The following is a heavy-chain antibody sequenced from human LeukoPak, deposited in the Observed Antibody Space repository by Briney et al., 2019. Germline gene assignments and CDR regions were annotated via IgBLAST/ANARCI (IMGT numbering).Heavy chain of an antibody. J-gene: IGHJ4*02. CDR2: IYSGGST. V-gene: IGHV3-53*01. D-gene: IGHD6-6*01. Sequence: GGSLRLSCAASGFTVSSNYMSWVRQAPGKGLEWVSVIYSGGSTYYADSVKGRFTISRDNSKNTLYLRIHSLRAEDTAVYYCAKGKGSSSSSIDWWGQGTLVTVSS. CDR1: GFTVSSNY. CDR3: AKGKGSSSSSIDW.